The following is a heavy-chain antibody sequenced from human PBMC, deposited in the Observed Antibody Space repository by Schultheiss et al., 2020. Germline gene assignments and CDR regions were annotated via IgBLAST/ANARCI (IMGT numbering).Heavy chain of an antibody. CDR1: GFTFSSYA. V-gene: IGHV3-21*01. Sequence: GGSLRLSCAASGFTFSSYAMHSVRQAPGKGLEWVSSISSSSSYIYYADSVKGRFTISRDNAKNSLYLQMNSLRAEDTAVYYCAGEGTEAGTSDFQHWGQGTLVTVSS. CDR3: AGEGTEAGTSDFQH. CDR2: ISSSSSYI. D-gene: IGHD6-13*01. J-gene: IGHJ1*01.